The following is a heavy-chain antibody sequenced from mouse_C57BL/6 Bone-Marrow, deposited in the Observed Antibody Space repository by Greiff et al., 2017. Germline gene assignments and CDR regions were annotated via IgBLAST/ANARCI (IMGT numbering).Heavy chain of an antibody. CDR2: IDPSDSDT. D-gene: IGHD1-1*01. V-gene: IGHV1-69*01. CDR3: ALNYYGSSYEYFDV. CDR1: GYTFTSYW. J-gene: IGHJ1*03. Sequence: QVHVKQPGAELVMPGASVKLSCKASGYTFTSYWMHWVKQRPGQGLEWIGEIDPSDSDTNYNQKFKGKATLTVDKSSSTAYMQLSSLTSEDSAVYYCALNYYGSSYEYFDVWGTGTTVTVSS.